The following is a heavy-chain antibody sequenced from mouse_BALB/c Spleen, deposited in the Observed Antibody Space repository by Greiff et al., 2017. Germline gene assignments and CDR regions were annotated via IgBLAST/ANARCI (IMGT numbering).Heavy chain of an antibody. D-gene: IGHD1-1*01. CDR2: ISIYYDNT. J-gene: IGHJ3*01. V-gene: IGHV1-67*01. CDR3: ARRYGSSYAWFAY. CDR1: GYTFTDYA. Sequence: QVQLKESGPELVRPGESVKISCKGSGYTFTDYAMHWVKQSHAKSLEWIGVISIYYDNTNYNQKFKGKATMTVDKSSSTAYMELARLTSEDSAIYYCARRYGSSYAWFAYWGQGTLVTVSA.